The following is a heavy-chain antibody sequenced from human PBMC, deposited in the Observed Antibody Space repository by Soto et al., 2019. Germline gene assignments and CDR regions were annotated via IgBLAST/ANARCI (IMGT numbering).Heavy chain of an antibody. D-gene: IGHD1-26*01. V-gene: IGHV4-34*01. CDR3: ARGRRVGATNSYYYYYYGMDV. CDR2: INHSGST. Sequence: SETLSLTCAVYGGSFSGYYWSWIRQPPGKGLEWIGEINHSGSTNYNPSLKSRVTISVDTSKSQFSLKLSSVTAADTAVYYCARGRRVGATNSYYYYYYGMDVWGQGTTVTVSS. CDR1: GGSFSGYY. J-gene: IGHJ6*02.